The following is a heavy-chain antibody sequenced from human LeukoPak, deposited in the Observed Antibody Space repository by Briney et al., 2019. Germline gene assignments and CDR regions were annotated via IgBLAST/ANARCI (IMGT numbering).Heavy chain of an antibody. D-gene: IGHD6-19*01. CDR3: ARDREGIAVAGTVFDY. CDR2: ISAYNGNT. CDR1: GYTFTSYG. Sequence: GASVKVSCKASGYTFTSYGISWVRQAPGQGLEWMGWISAYNGNTNYAQKLQGRVTMTTDTSTSTAYMELRSLRSDDTAVYYCARDREGIAVAGTVFDYWGQGTLVTVSP. J-gene: IGHJ4*02. V-gene: IGHV1-18*01.